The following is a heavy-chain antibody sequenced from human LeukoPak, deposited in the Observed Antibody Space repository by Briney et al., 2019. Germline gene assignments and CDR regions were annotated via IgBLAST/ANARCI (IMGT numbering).Heavy chain of an antibody. CDR3: AKVQRKTGYSSSGDY. CDR1: GFTFDDYA. D-gene: IGHD6-13*01. CDR2: ISGSGGST. V-gene: IGHV3-23*01. Sequence: GGSLRLSCAASGFTFDDYALHWVRQAPGKGLEWVSGISGSGGSTYYADSVKGRFTISRDNSKNTLYLQMNSLRAEDTAVYYCAKVQRKTGYSSSGDYWGQGTLVTVPS. J-gene: IGHJ4*02.